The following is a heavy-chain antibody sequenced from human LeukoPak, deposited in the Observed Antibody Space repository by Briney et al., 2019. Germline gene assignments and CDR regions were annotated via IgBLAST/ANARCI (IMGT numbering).Heavy chain of an antibody. Sequence: ETLSLTCNVSGASMSSYYWSWVRQAPGKGLEWVSAISGSGGSTYYADSVKGRFTISRDNSKNTLYLQMNSLRAEDTAVYYCAKVSSGYSYGFGDWGQGTLVTVSS. V-gene: IGHV3-23*01. CDR3: AKVSSGYSYGFGD. CDR1: GASMSSYY. J-gene: IGHJ4*02. D-gene: IGHD5-18*01. CDR2: ISGSGGST.